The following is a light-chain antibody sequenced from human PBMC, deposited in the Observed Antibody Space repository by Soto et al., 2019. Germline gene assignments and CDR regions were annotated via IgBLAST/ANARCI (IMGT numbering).Light chain of an antibody. CDR2: GNS. Sequence: QSVLTQPPSVSGAPGQRVTISCTGSSSNIGAGYDVHWYQQLPGTAPKLLIYGNSNRPSGVPDRFSGSKSGTSASLAITGLQDDEEAADYCQSYDSSLSGSEVFGGGTKLTVL. CDR1: SSNIGAGYD. CDR3: QSYDSSLSGSEV. J-gene: IGLJ2*01. V-gene: IGLV1-40*01.